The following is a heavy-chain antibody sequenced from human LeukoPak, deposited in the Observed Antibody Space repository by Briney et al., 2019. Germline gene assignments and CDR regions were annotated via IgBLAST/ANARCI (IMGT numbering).Heavy chain of an antibody. CDR1: GYSFTSHY. Sequence: ASVKVSCKASGYSFTSHYMHWVRQAPGQGLEWLGLINPSGSSTLYAQKFQGRVTMTTDTSTSTAYMELRSLRSDDTAVYYCAGLNYYDSSGYVFAVDYWGQGTLVTVSS. CDR3: AGLNYYDSSGYVFAVDY. CDR2: INPSGSST. V-gene: IGHV1-46*01. J-gene: IGHJ4*02. D-gene: IGHD3-22*01.